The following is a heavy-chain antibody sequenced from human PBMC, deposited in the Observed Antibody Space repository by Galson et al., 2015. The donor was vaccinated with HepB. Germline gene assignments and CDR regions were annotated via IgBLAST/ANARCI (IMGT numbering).Heavy chain of an antibody. CDR1: GGSISSSRYY. CDR3: AREGAGDINVYVNGNAYDI. CDR2: IQNSGST. V-gene: IGHV4-39*07. D-gene: IGHD3-16*02. Sequence: ETLSLTCRVSGGSISSSRYYWGWLRQPPGKELEWIGSIQNSGSTYYKPSLHSRVSISIDTPKNQFSLRLSSVTAADTAVYYCAREGAGDINVYVNGNAYDIWGQGTMVSVSS. J-gene: IGHJ3*02.